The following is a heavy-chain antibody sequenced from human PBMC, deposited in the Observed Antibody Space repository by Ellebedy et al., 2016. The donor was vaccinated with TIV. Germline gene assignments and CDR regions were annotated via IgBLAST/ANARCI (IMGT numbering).Heavy chain of an antibody. V-gene: IGHV3-7*03. D-gene: IGHD3-10*01. CDR1: GFIFTTYW. CDR2: IKQDGSEE. CDR3: AKHQKMYYGSGSDAFDI. J-gene: IGHJ3*02. Sequence: PGGSLRLSCAASGFIFTTYWMTWVRQAPGKGLEWVANIKQDGSEEYYVDSVKGRFNISRDNAKNSLYLQMNSLRAEDTAVYYCAKHQKMYYGSGSDAFDIWGQGTMVTVSS.